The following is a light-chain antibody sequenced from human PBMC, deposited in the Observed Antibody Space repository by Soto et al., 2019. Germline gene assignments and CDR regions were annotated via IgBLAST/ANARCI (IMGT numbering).Light chain of an antibody. CDR2: GAS. V-gene: IGKV3-20*01. Sequence: EIVLTQSPGTLSLSPGERATLSCRASQSVSSSYLAWYQQKPGQAPRLLIYGASSRATGIPDRFSGSGSATDFTLTFSRLEPEDFAVYYCQQYGSSPRTFGQGTRLEIK. J-gene: IGKJ5*01. CDR3: QQYGSSPRT. CDR1: QSVSSSY.